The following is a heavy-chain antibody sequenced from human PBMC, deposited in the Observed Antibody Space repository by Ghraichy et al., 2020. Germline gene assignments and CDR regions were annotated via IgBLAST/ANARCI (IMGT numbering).Heavy chain of an antibody. D-gene: IGHD3-22*01. CDR3: ARDLPPAYDSSGYLGY. Sequence: GGSLRLSCAASGFTVSSNYMSWVRQAPGKGLEWVSVIYSGGSTYYADSVKGRFTISRDNSKNTLYLQMNSLRAEDTAVYYCARDLPPAYDSSGYLGYWGQGTLVTVSS. CDR2: IYSGGST. J-gene: IGHJ4*02. V-gene: IGHV3-53*01. CDR1: GFTVSSNY.